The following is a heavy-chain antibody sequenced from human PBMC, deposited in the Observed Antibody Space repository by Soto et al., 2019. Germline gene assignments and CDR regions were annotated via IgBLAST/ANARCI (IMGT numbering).Heavy chain of an antibody. Sequence: QVQLVESGGGVVQPGRSLRLSCEGSGFIFSSYGMHWVRQAPGKGLEWVAVIWYDGSNKYYADSVKGRFTISREDSKNTLYLQMNSLRAEDTAVYYCARDLGHFARSGSYFDYWGQGTLVTVSS. CDR1: GFIFSSYG. D-gene: IGHD3-22*01. CDR2: IWYDGSNK. J-gene: IGHJ4*02. V-gene: IGHV3-33*01. CDR3: ARDLGHFARSGSYFDY.